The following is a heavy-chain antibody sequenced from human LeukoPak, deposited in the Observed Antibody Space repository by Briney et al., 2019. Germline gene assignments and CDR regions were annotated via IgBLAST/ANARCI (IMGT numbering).Heavy chain of an antibody. V-gene: IGHV3-30*14. CDR2: IANDGTNH. CDR1: GFTFRSYP. D-gene: IGHD4/OR15-4a*01. CDR3: AKGLTMIDY. Sequence: GTSLRLSCEASGFTFRSYPMHWVRQAPGRGLEWVAVIANDGTNHYDAEFVKGRFIISRDNSKNTMYLHMNSLGPEDTGVYYCAKGLTMIDYWGQGTLVTVSS. J-gene: IGHJ4*02.